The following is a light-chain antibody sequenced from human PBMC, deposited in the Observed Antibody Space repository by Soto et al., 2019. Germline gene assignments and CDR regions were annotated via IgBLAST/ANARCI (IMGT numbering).Light chain of an antibody. J-gene: IGKJ5*01. CDR1: QSVSSN. CDR3: QQYNNWPLT. V-gene: IGKV3-15*01. Sequence: EVVMTQSPATLSVSPGERAALSLRASQSVSSNLAWYQQKPGQAPRLLIYGASTRDTGIPARFSGSGYGTEFNLTISSLQSEDFAVYYCQQYNNWPLTFGQGTRLEIK. CDR2: GAS.